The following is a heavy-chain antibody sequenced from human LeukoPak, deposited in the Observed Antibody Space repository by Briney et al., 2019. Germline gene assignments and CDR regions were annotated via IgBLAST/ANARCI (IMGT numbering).Heavy chain of an antibody. CDR2: ISYDGSNK. J-gene: IGHJ4*02. CDR1: GFTFSSYG. Sequence: PGRSLRLSCAASGFTFSSYGMHWVRQAPGKGLEWVAVISYDGSNKYYADSVKGRFTISRDNSKNTLYLQMNSLRAEDTAVYYCARVRAYPLPVDYWGQGTLVTVSS. CDR3: ARVRAYPLPVDY. D-gene: IGHD2-2*01. V-gene: IGHV3-30*03.